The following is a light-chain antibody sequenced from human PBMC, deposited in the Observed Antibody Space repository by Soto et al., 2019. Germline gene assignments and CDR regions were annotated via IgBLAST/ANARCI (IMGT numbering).Light chain of an antibody. Sequence: DIQMTQSPSSLSASVGDRVTITCRAIQRITYWLAWYQQKPGRAPKLLIYDVFNLQSGVPSRFSGSGSGTEFTLTISSLQPDDSATYYCQQYHSFSFTFGQGTKLEIK. CDR3: QQYHSFSFT. CDR1: QRITYW. V-gene: IGKV1-5*01. J-gene: IGKJ2*01. CDR2: DVF.